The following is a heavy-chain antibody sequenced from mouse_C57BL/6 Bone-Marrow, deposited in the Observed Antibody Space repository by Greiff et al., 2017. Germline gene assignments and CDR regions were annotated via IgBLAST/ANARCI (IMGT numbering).Heavy chain of an antibody. CDR2: IYPGNSDT. Sequence: EVQLQQSGTVLARPGASVKMSCKTSGYTFTSYWMHWVKQRPGQGLEWIGAIYPGNSDTSYNQKFKGKAKLTAVTSASTAYMELSSLTNEDSAVYYCTREFPLPPWFAYWGQGTLVTVSA. V-gene: IGHV1-5*01. J-gene: IGHJ3*01. CDR3: TREFPLPPWFAY. CDR1: GYTFTSYW. D-gene: IGHD2-1*01.